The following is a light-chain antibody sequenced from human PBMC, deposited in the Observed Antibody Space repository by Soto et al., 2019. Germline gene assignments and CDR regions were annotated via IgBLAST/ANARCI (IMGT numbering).Light chain of an antibody. CDR3: SSYTVTRTMV. CDR1: SSDVGGYNH. Sequence: QSALTQPASVSGSPGQSITIACTGTSSDVGGYNHVSWYQVHPGKAPRLVIYDVSIRPPAVSDRFSGSTSGNTASLTISGLQAADEADYYCSSYTVTRTMVFGGGTQLTVL. V-gene: IGLV2-14*03. CDR2: DVS. J-gene: IGLJ3*02.